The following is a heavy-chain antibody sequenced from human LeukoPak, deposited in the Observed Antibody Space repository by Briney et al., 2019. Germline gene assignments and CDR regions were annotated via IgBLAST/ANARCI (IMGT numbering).Heavy chain of an antibody. J-gene: IGHJ5*02. CDR3: ARDGVVAINWFDP. CDR2: IYHSGST. CDR1: GASFSGYY. V-gene: IGHV4-38-2*02. Sequence: PSETLSPTCDVYGASFSGYYWGWIRQPPGKGLEWIGSIYHSGSTYYNPSLKSRVTISVDTSKNQFSLKLSSVTAADTAVYYCARDGVVAINWFDPWGQGTLVTVSS. D-gene: IGHD3-22*01.